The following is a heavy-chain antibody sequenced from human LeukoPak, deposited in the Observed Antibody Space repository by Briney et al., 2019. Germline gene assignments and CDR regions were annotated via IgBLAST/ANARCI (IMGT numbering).Heavy chain of an antibody. V-gene: IGHV1-69*01. J-gene: IGHJ6*04. CDR3: ARVGYCSSTSCYYYYYGMDV. D-gene: IGHD2-2*01. CDR1: GGTFSSYA. CDR2: IIPIFGTA. Sequence: GASVKVSCKASGGTFSSYAISWVRQAPGQGLEWMGGIIPIFGTANYAQKFQGRVTITADESTSTAYMELSSLRSEDTAVYCCARVGYCSSTSCYYYYYGMDVWGKGTTVTVSS.